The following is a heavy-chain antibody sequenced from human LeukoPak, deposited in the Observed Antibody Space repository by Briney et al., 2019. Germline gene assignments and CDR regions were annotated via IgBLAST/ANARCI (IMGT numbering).Heavy chain of an antibody. CDR2: IYYSGST. CDR1: GGSVSSNIYY. J-gene: IGHJ4*02. V-gene: IGHV4-61*01. CDR3: AREDSSGYLGY. Sequence: PSETLSLTCTVSGGSVSSNIYYWNWIRQPPGKGLEWIGYIYYSGSTNYNPSPKSRVTISVDTSKNQFSLKLTSLTTADTAVYYCAREDSSGYLGYWGQGTLVTVSS. D-gene: IGHD3-22*01.